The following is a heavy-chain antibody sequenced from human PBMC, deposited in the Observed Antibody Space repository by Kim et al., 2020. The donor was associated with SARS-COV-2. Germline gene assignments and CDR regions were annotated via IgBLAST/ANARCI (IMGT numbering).Heavy chain of an antibody. Sequence: GGSLRLSCAASGFTFSSYAMHWVCQAPGKGLEWVAVISYDGSNKYYADSVKGRFTISRDNSKNTLYLQMNSLRAEDTAVYYCARGLSSYWGQGTLVTVSS. CDR3: ARGLSSY. CDR1: GFTFSSYA. D-gene: IGHD6-6*01. V-gene: IGHV3-30*04. J-gene: IGHJ4*02. CDR2: ISYDGSNK.